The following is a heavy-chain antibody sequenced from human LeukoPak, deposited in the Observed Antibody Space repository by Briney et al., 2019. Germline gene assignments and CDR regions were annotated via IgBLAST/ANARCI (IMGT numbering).Heavy chain of an antibody. Sequence: GGPLNLSCEGSGFTFSSYAWPWVGQAPGKGLEGLQFFGYDESNKYYADSVKGRFTISRDNSKNTLYLQMNSLGAEDTAVYYCTRDLMDYDVSTGLHHYYMDVWGQGTTVTVSS. D-gene: IGHD3-9*01. V-gene: IGHV3-30*02. CDR1: GFTFSSYA. CDR3: TRDLMDYDVSTGLHHYYMDV. J-gene: IGHJ6*02. CDR2: FGYDESNK.